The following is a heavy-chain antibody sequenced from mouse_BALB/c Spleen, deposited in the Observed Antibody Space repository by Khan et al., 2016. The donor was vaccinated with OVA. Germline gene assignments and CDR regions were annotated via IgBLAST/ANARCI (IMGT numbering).Heavy chain of an antibody. D-gene: IGHD2-12*01. CDR2: INTETGEP. V-gene: IGHV9-2-1*01. CDR3: ASDSYDYFDY. Sequence: QIQLVQSGPELKKPGETVKISCKATGYTFTDYSMHWVKQAPGKGLKWMGWINTETGEPTYADDFKGRFAFSLETSASTAYLKINNLKNGDTDTYFCASDSYDYFDYWGQGTTLTVSS. J-gene: IGHJ2*01. CDR1: GYTFTDYS.